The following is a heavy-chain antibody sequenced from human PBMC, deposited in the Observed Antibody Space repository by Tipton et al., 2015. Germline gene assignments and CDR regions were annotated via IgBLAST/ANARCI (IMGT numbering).Heavy chain of an antibody. D-gene: IGHD5/OR15-5a*01. V-gene: IGHV4-61*01. CDR1: GVSVTSGSYY. Sequence: TLSLTCTVSGVSVTSGSYYWSWIRQPPGKGLEWIGYIYYSGGTNYKSSLKSRLNISVDKSKNQFSLNLTSVTAADTAMYYCARDRIVSTLYYFDYWGQGSLVTVSS. J-gene: IGHJ4*02. CDR3: ARDRIVSTLYYFDY. CDR2: IYYSGGT.